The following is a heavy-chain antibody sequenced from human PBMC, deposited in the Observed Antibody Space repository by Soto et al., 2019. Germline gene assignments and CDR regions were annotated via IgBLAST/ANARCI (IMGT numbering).Heavy chain of an antibody. J-gene: IGHJ6*02. CDR2: ISGSGGST. Sequence: EVQLLESGGGLVQPGGSLRLSCAASGFTFSSYAMSWVRQAPGKGLEWVSGISGSGGSTYYAASVKGRFTISRDNSKNTLYLQTNSLRAEDTAVYYCAKERGYNYGYDAMDVWGQGTTVTVSS. CDR3: AKERGYNYGYDAMDV. CDR1: GFTFSSYA. V-gene: IGHV3-23*01. D-gene: IGHD5-18*01.